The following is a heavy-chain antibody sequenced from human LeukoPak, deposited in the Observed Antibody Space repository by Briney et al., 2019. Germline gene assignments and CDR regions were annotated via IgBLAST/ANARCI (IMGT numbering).Heavy chain of an antibody. Sequence: PSETLSLTCTVSGGSISTYYWSWIRQPPGKGLEWIGYIYSSGSTNYNPSLKSRVTISVDTSKNQFSLKLSSVTAADTAVYYCARQREYYESSGYYPFDYWGQGTLVTVSS. CDR1: GGSISTYY. D-gene: IGHD3-22*01. CDR3: ARQREYYESSGYYPFDY. V-gene: IGHV4-59*08. CDR2: IYSSGST. J-gene: IGHJ4*02.